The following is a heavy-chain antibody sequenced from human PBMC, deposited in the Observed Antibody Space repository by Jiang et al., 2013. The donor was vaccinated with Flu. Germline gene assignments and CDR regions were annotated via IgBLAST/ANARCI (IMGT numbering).Heavy chain of an antibody. Sequence: GAEVKKPGASVKVSCKASGYTVTAHYMHWVRQAPGQGLEWMGWINPNGGSTKYVQKFQGRVTLTRDTSISTVYMELTSLTSDDTAIYYCALGSGSSWFGYWGQGTLVTVSS. D-gene: IGHD6-13*01. CDR2: INPNGGST. CDR1: GYTVTAHY. CDR3: ALGSGSSWFGY. V-gene: IGHV1-2*02. J-gene: IGHJ4*02.